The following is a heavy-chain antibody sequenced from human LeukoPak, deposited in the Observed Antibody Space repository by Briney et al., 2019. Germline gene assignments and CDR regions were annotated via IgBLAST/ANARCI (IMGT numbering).Heavy chain of an antibody. CDR1: GFTFSSYE. V-gene: IGHV3-48*03. CDR3: GASRQYVGAFDI. D-gene: IGHD3-16*01. CDR2: ISSSSSTI. J-gene: IGHJ3*02. Sequence: GGSLRLSCAASGFTFSSYELYWVRQAPGKGLEWISYISSSSSTIKYADSVRGRFTISRADARESLFLQMNSLRAEDTAIYYCGASRQYVGAFDIWGQGTLVTVSS.